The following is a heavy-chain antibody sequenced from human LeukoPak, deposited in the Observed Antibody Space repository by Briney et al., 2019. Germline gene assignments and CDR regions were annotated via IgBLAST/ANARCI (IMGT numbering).Heavy chain of an antibody. CDR3: ARDSNYDFWSGYYHGY. CDR1: GFTVSSNY. Sequence: PGGSLRLSCAASGFTVSSNYMSWVRQAPGKGLEWVSVIYSGGSTYYADSVKGRFTISRDNSKNTLYLQMNSLRAEDTAVYYCARDSNYDFWSGYYHGYWGQGTLVTVSS. J-gene: IGHJ4*02. V-gene: IGHV3-53*01. D-gene: IGHD3-3*01. CDR2: IYSGGST.